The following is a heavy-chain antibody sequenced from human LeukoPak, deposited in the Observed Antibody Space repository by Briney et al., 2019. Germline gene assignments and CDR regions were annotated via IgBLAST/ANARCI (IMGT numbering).Heavy chain of an antibody. D-gene: IGHD5-18*01. J-gene: IGHJ4*02. CDR3: ARVSVSGYSYALDF. CDR2: MYYSGST. V-gene: IGHV4-59*01. CDR1: GGSISSYY. Sequence: PSETLSLTCTVSGGSISSYYWSWIRQPPGKGLEWIGYMYYSGSTNYNPSLKSRVTMSVDTSKNQFSLKLSSVTAADTAVYYCARVSVSGYSYALDFWGQGTLVTVSP.